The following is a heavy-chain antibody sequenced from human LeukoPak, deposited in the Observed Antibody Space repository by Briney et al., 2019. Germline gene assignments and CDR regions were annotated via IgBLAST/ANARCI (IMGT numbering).Heavy chain of an antibody. CDR3: AKDIAAAGNFDY. D-gene: IGHD6-13*01. J-gene: IGHJ4*02. V-gene: IGHV3-9*01. Sequence: GGSLRLSCAASGFTFDDYAMHWVRQAPGKGLEWVSGISWNSGSIGYANSVKGRFTISRDNAKNSLYLQMNSLRAEDTALYYCAKDIAAAGNFDYWGRGTLVTVSS. CDR2: ISWNSGSI. CDR1: GFTFDDYA.